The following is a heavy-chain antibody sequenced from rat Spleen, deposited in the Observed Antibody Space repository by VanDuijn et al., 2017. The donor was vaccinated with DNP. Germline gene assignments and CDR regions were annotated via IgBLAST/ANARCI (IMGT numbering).Heavy chain of an antibody. V-gene: IGHV5-22*01. J-gene: IGHJ2*01. CDR3: ASQLGAIFDY. D-gene: IGHD5-1*01. CDR1: GFTFSDYY. Sequence: EVQLVESGGGLVQPGRSLKLSCAASGFTFSDYYMAWVRQAPKKGLEWVASISYEGSSTYYGDSVKGRFTISRDNAKSTLYLQMNSLRSEDTATYYCASQLGAIFDYWGQGVMVTVSS. CDR2: ISYEGSST.